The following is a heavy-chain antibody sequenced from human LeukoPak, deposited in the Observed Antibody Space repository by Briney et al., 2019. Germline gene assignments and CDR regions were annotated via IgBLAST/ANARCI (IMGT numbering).Heavy chain of an antibody. CDR3: ARGVQWLARFFDY. Sequence: GGSLRLSCAASGFTFSSYWMSWVRQAPGKGLEWVANIKQDGSEKYYVDSVKGRFTISRDNAKNTLYLQMNSLRAEDTAVYYCARGVQWLARFFDYWGQGTLVTVSS. J-gene: IGHJ4*02. CDR1: GFTFSSYW. D-gene: IGHD6-19*01. CDR2: IKQDGSEK. V-gene: IGHV3-7*03.